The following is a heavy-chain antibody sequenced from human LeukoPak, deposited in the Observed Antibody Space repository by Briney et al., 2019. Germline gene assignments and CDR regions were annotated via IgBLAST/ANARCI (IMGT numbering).Heavy chain of an antibody. V-gene: IGHV1-18*01. J-gene: IGHJ5*02. D-gene: IGHD2-2*03. CDR1: GYTFTDYG. CDR3: ARDLGYCSGNRCYRIWFDP. CDR2: ISTYNGNT. Sequence: ASVKVSCKASGYTFTDYGISWVRQAPGQGLEWMGWISTYNGNTNYAQKFQGRVTLTTDTSASTAYMELRSLRSDDTAVYYCARDLGYCSGNRCYRIWFDPWGQGTLVTVSS.